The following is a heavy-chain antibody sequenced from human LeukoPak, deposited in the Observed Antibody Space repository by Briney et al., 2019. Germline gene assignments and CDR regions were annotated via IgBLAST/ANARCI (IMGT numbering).Heavy chain of an antibody. CDR3: SEPFKGCPGTPMGY. CDR1: GFTFSRHW. CDR2: INGNGGRT. D-gene: IGHD1-7*01. V-gene: IGHV3-20*04. J-gene: IGHJ4*02. Sequence: GGSLRLSCVASGFTFSRHWMTWVRQAPGKGLEWVCGINGNGGRTGYADSVKGRFTISRDNAKNSLYLEMDSLRAEDTALYFFSEPFKGCPGTPMGYGGQGTL.